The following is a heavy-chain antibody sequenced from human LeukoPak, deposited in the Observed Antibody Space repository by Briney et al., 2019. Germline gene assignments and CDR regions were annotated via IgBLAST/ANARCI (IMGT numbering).Heavy chain of an antibody. V-gene: IGHV3-30-3*01. CDR1: GFTFSSYA. CDR3: ARELRLGYPDAFDI. Sequence: GGSLRLSCAASGFTFSSYAMHWVRRAPGKGLEWVAVISYDGSNEYYADSVKGRFTISRDNSKNTLYLQMNSLRAEDTAVYYCARELRLGYPDAFDIWGQGTMVTVSS. D-gene: IGHD3-22*01. CDR2: ISYDGSNE. J-gene: IGHJ3*02.